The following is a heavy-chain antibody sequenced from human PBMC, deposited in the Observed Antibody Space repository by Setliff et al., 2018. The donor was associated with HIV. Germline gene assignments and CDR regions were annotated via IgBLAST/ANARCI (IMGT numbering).Heavy chain of an antibody. CDR3: AREGLLVTTVGGAYWYHGMDV. CDR2: ISAYSGDT. D-gene: IGHD4-4*01. Sequence: GASVKVSCKSSGYTFTAYGITWVRQAPGQGLEWMGWISAYSGDTKYAQKIQGRVNMTRDTSTDTAYVELRSLRFDDTALYYCAREGLLVTTVGGAYWYHGMDVWGQGTTVTVSS. V-gene: IGHV1-18*04. J-gene: IGHJ6*02. CDR1: GYTFTAYG.